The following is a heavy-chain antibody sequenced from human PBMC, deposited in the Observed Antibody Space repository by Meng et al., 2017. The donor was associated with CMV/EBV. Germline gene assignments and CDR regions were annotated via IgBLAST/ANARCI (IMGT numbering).Heavy chain of an antibody. D-gene: IGHD3-10*01. V-gene: IGHV1-18*01. J-gene: IGHJ5*02. Sequence: QGHLVQSWAEVKNPGASVKLACKAVGYTFIIYGIRWVRQAPGKGLEWMGLISTYNGKTTYAQKLQGRVTMTTDTSTSTAYMELRSLRSDDTAVYYCARNYYGSGSWFDPWGQGTLFTVSS. CDR2: ISTYNGKT. CDR1: GYTFIIYG. CDR3: ARNYYGSGSWFDP.